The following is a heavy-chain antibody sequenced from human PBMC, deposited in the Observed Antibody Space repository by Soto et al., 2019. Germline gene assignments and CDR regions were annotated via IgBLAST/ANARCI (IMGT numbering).Heavy chain of an antibody. CDR2: IVVGSGNT. CDR3: AAWGGGYYNHDAFDI. CDR1: GFTFTSSA. V-gene: IGHV1-58*01. D-gene: IGHD3-22*01. Sequence: SVKVSCKASGFTFTSSAVQCVRQARGQRLEWIGWIVVGSGNTNYAQKFQERVTITRDMSTSTAYMELSSLRSEDTAVYYCAAWGGGYYNHDAFDIWGQGTMVTVSS. J-gene: IGHJ3*02.